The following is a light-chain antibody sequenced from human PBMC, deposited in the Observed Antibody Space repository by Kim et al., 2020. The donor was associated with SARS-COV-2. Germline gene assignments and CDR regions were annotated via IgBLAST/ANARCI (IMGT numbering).Light chain of an antibody. J-gene: IGKJ3*01. Sequence: ASVGDRATFTCQASQNIGTYLNWYQQKPGKAPQLLIHSASILQGGVPSRFSGSGSGTDFTLTISSLQVADSATYYCVQSWSTPFTFGPGTKVDIK. CDR2: SAS. CDR3: VQSWSTPFT. CDR1: QNIGTY. V-gene: IGKV1-39*01.